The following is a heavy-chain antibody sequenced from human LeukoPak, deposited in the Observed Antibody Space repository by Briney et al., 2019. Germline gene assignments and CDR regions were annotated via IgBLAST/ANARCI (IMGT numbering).Heavy chain of an antibody. CDR3: AKDKYYGSGSLSKGFDY. V-gene: IGHV3-9*03. CDR1: GFTFDDYA. Sequence: GGSLRLSCAASGFTFDDYAMHWVRQAPGKGLEWVSGISWNSGSIDYADSVKGRFTISRDNAKNSLYLQMNSPRAEDMALYYCAKDKYYGSGSLSKGFDYWGQGTLVTVSS. CDR2: ISWNSGSI. J-gene: IGHJ4*02. D-gene: IGHD3-10*01.